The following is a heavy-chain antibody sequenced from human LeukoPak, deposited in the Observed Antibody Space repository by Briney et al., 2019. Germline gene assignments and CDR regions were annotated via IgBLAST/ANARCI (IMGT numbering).Heavy chain of an antibody. Sequence: GGSLRLSCVASGITFSNYAVSWVRQAPGKGLEWVSYISSSGSTIYYADSVKGRFTISRDNAKNSLYLQMNSLRAEDTAVYYCARSRRARTLRAFDIWGQGTMVTVSS. D-gene: IGHD1-7*01. CDR2: ISSSGSTI. J-gene: IGHJ3*02. CDR3: ARSRRARTLRAFDI. V-gene: IGHV3-11*01. CDR1: GITFSNYA.